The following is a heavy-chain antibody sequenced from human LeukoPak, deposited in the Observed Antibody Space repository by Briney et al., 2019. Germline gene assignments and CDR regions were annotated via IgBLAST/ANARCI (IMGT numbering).Heavy chain of an antibody. CDR1: GGSINSSPYY. J-gene: IGHJ3*02. V-gene: IGHV4-39*07. CDR2: ISHSGTT. CDR3: ARVDFPDAFDI. Sequence: PSETLSLTCSVSGGSINSSPYYWAWIRQPPGKGLEWVGSISHSGTTYYSPSLESRVTASQDASENQFSLILTSLTVADTAVYYCARVDFPDAFDIWGQGTRVTVSS.